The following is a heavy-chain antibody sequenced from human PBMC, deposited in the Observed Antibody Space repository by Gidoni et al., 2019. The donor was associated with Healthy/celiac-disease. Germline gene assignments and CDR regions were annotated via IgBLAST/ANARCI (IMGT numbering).Heavy chain of an antibody. V-gene: IGHV3-30-3*01. J-gene: IGHJ6*03. D-gene: IGHD2-2*01. CDR1: GSTSSSFA. CDR2: ISYDGSNK. Sequence: QVQLVESGGGVVQPGRSLRLSGAAPGSTSSSFAMHWVRQAPGKGLEWVAVISYDGSNKYYADSVKGRFTISRDNSKNTLYLQMNSLRAEDTAVYYCARTVVPAANYYYYYMDVWGKGTTVTVSS. CDR3: ARTVVPAANYYYYYMDV.